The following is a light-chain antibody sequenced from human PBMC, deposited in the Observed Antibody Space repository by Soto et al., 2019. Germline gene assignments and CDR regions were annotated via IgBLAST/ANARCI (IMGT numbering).Light chain of an antibody. Sequence: QSVLTQPPSASGTPGQRVTISCSGSNSNIGRDTVNWYQQLPGTAPKLLIYNNDQRPSGVPDRFSGSKSGTSASLAISGLQSEDEADYSCAGWDDNLHGVVFGGGTKLTVL. CDR1: NSNIGRDT. V-gene: IGLV1-44*01. CDR3: AGWDDNLHGVV. CDR2: NND. J-gene: IGLJ3*02.